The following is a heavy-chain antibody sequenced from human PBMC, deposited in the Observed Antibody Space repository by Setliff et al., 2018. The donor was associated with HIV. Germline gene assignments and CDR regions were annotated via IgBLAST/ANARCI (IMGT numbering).Heavy chain of an antibody. CDR3: ARHDITLVRGLV. Sequence: PSETLSLTCTVSGGSISTSRHYWGWIRQPPGKGLEWIGSIYYTGSTYYNPPLMSRVTISVDKSKNQFSLKPISVNAADTSVYYCARHDITLVRGLVWGQGTTVTVSS. V-gene: IGHV4-39*07. CDR2: IYYTGST. CDR1: GGSISTSRHY. J-gene: IGHJ6*02. D-gene: IGHD3-10*01.